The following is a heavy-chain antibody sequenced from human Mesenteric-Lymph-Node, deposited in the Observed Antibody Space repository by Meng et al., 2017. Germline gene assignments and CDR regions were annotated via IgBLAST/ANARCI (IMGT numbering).Heavy chain of an antibody. Sequence: GGSLRLSCEAYGFTFDDYDMNWVRQAPGKGLEWVSDVNWNGDTTNYADSVKGRFTISRDNAKNSLYLQMNSLRVEDTALYYCATYPGLGGWGQGTLVTVSS. CDR1: GFTFDDYD. D-gene: IGHD3-16*01. CDR2: VNWNGDTT. V-gene: IGHV3-20*04. CDR3: ATYPGLGG. J-gene: IGHJ4*02.